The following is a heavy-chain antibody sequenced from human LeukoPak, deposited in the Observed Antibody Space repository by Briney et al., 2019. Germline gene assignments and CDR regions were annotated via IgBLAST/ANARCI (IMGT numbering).Heavy chain of an antibody. CDR2: IYPGDSDT. CDR1: GYSFTSYW. D-gene: IGHD2-2*01. Sequence: GESLKISCKGSGYSFTSYWIGWVRQMPGKGLEWMGIIYPGDSDTRYSPSFQGQDTISADKSISTAYLQWSSLKASDTAMYYCARAGRYCSSTSCYQYYFDYWGQGTLVAVSS. V-gene: IGHV5-51*01. J-gene: IGHJ4*02. CDR3: ARAGRYCSSTSCYQYYFDY.